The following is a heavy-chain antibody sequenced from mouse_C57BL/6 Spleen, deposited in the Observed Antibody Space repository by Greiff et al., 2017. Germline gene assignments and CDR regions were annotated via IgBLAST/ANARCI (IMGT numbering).Heavy chain of an antibody. V-gene: IGHV3-6*01. J-gene: IGHJ1*03. D-gene: IGHD2-4*01. CDR1: GYSITSGYY. CDR2: ISYDGSN. Sequence: EVQLVESGPGLVQPSQSLSLTCSVTGYSITSGYYWNWIRQFPGNKLEWMGYISYDGSNNYNPSLKNRISITRDTSKNQFFLKLNSVTTEDTATYYCARAYDYDDWYFDVWGTGTTVTVSS. CDR3: ARAYDYDDWYFDV.